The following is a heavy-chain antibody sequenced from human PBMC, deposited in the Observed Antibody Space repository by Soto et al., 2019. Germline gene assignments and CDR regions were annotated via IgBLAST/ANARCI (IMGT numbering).Heavy chain of an antibody. Sequence: QVQLQESGPGLVKPSQTLSLTCTVSGGSISSDDSYWSWVRQSPGKGLEWIGYIYYSGSTYYNPSLKSRVTISVDASKNQFSLKLSSVTAADTAVYYCARTTLGIVVVEAVDRGRWWFDPWGQGTLVTVSS. V-gene: IGHV4-30-4*01. D-gene: IGHD2-15*01. J-gene: IGHJ5*02. CDR2: IYYSGST. CDR1: GGSISSDDSY. CDR3: ARTTLGIVVVEAVDRGRWWFDP.